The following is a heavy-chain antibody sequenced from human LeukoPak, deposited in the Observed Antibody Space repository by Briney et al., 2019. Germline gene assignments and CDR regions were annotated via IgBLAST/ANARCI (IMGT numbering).Heavy chain of an antibody. Sequence: PGGSLRLSCAASGFSFSSHWMHWVRQAPGKGLEWVSRISGDGSSTSYVDSVKGRFTISRDNAKNTLYLQMNSLRAEDTALYYCAKDGLNVYWYFDLWGRGTLVTVSS. CDR1: GFSFSSHW. V-gene: IGHV3-74*01. CDR3: AKDGLNVYWYFDL. CDR2: ISGDGSST. J-gene: IGHJ2*01.